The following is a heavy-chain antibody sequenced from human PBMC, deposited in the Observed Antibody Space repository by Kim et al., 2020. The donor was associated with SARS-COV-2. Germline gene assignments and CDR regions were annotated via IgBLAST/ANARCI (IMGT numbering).Heavy chain of an antibody. J-gene: IGHJ4*02. Sequence: YAQGFTGRFVFSLDPSVSTAYLQISSLKAEDTAVYYCARVYDSSGYIDYWGQGTLVTVSS. V-gene: IGHV7-4-1*02. D-gene: IGHD3-22*01. CDR3: ARVYDSSGYIDY.